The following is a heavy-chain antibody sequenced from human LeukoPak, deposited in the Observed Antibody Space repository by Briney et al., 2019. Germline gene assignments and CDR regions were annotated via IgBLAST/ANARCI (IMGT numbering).Heavy chain of an antibody. J-gene: IGHJ5*02. CDR3: ARGQRRGYSYVPSWFDP. V-gene: IGHV4-39*07. CDR2: IYYSGST. D-gene: IGHD5-18*01. CDR1: GGSISRSRDY. Sequence: SETLSLTCTVSGGSISRSRDYWGWIRQPPGKGLEWIGSIYYSGSTYYNPSLKSRVTISGDTSKNRFSLKLSSVTAADTAVYYCARGQRRGYSYVPSWFDPWGQGTLVTVSS.